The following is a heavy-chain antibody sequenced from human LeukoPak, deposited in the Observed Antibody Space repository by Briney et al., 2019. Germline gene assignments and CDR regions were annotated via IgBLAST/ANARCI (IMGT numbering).Heavy chain of an antibody. V-gene: IGHV4-39*01. CDR2: IYYSGST. CDR1: GGSISSSSYY. D-gene: IGHD6-13*01. CDR3: ASVMYSSSWFPPFDP. J-gene: IGHJ5*02. Sequence: SETLSLTCTVSGGSISSSSYYWGWIRHPPGKGLEWIGSIYYSGSTYYNPSLKSRVTISVDTSKNQFSLKLSSVTAADTAVYYCASVMYSSSWFPPFDPWGQGTLVTVSS.